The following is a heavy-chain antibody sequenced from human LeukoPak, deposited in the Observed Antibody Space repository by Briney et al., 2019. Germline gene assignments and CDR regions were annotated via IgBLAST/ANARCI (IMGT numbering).Heavy chain of an antibody. J-gene: IGHJ4*02. Sequence: PSETLSLTCTVSGGSISSSSYYWGWIRQPPGKGLEWIGSIYYSRSTSYNPSLKSRVTISVDTSKNQFSLKLSSVTAADTAVYYCATEPIPKYADYWGQGTLVTVSS. V-gene: IGHV4-39*07. CDR3: ATEPIPKYADY. CDR1: GGSISSSSYY. CDR2: IYYSRST.